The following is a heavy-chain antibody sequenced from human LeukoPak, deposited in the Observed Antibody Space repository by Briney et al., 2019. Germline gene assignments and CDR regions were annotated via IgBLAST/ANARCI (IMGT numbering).Heavy chain of an antibody. CDR1: GFIVSENY. CDR3: VRDRWPGLGDF. CDR2: VSSGGVT. V-gene: IGHV3-66*01. Sequence: GGSLRLSCAASGFIVSENYISWVRQAPGKGLEWVSTVSSGGVTFYADPVKGRFTISRDNSKNTLYLQISSLRAEDTAVYYCVRDRWPGLGDFWGQGTTVTVSS. D-gene: IGHD6-19*01. J-gene: IGHJ6*02.